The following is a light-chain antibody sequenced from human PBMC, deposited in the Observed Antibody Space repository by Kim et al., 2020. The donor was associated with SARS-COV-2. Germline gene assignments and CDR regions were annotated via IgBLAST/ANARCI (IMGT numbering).Light chain of an antibody. V-gene: IGKV3-20*01. Sequence: EIVLTHSPVPLSLAPGESSPLSCRASQSVSSSYLAWYQQNPGQAPRRLIYGASSRATGIPDRFSGSGSGTDFTLRSSRLEAEEFAVYYCQQYGSSPVTGGGVPKVYIK. J-gene: IGKJ4*02. CDR2: GAS. CDR1: QSVSSSY. CDR3: QQYGSSPVT.